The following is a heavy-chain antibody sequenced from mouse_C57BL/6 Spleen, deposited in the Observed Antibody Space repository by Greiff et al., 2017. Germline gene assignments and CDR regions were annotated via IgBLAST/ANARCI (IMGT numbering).Heavy chain of an antibody. CDR2: IHPNSGST. D-gene: IGHD1-1*01. J-gene: IGHJ3*01. CDR3: ARSEGSSYPAWFAY. CDR1: GYTFTSYW. Sequence: QVQLQQPGAELVKPGASVKLSCKASGYTFTSYWMHWVKQRPGQGLEWIGMIHPNSGSTNYNEKFKSKATLTVDKSSSTAYMQLSSLTSEDSAVYYCARSEGSSYPAWFAYWGQGTLVTVSA. V-gene: IGHV1-64*01.